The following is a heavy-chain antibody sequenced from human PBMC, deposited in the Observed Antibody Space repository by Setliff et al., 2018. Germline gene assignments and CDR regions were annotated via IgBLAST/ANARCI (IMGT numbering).Heavy chain of an antibody. D-gene: IGHD3-22*01. Sequence: GASVKVSCKASGYTFNSYGITWVRQAPGQGLEWMGWISCYDGNTRYARKIQGRATMTTDTSTTTAYMELRSLTSDDTAVYYCAREGVDSRSSTDYRYYMDVWGKGTTVTVSS. CDR3: AREGVDSRSSTDYRYYMDV. CDR1: GYTFNSYG. CDR2: ISCYDGNT. J-gene: IGHJ6*03. V-gene: IGHV1-18*01.